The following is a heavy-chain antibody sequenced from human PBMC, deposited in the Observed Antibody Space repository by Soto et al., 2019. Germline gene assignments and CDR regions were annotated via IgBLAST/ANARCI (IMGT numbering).Heavy chain of an antibody. J-gene: IGHJ4*02. V-gene: IGHV4-38-2*02. D-gene: IGHD3-22*01. CDR1: GYSISTGYY. Sequence: XETLSLTCSVSGYSISTGYYWGWIRQPPVKGLEWIGSIYRSGSTYYNPSLKSRVTISMDMSKNQFSLKLTSVTAADTAVYYCARVAYFDTTGYYYYFDYWGQGTLVTVSS. CDR3: ARVAYFDTTGYYYYFDY. CDR2: IYRSGST.